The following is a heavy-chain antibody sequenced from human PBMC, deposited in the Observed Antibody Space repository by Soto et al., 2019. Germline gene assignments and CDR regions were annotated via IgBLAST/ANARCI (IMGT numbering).Heavy chain of an antibody. D-gene: IGHD1-26*01. CDR1: GYTFTSYG. V-gene: IGHV1-18*01. CDR2: ISAYNGNT. Sequence: ATVKVSCKASGYTFTSYGISWVRQAPGQGLEWMGWISAYNGNTNYAQKLQGRVTMTTDTSTSTAYMELRSLRSDDTAVYYCARGVHYPGNIYYGMDVWGQGTTVTGSS. CDR3: ARGVHYPGNIYYGMDV. J-gene: IGHJ6*02.